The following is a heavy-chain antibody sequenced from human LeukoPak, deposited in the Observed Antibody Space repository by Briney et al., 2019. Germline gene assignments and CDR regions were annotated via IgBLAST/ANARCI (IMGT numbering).Heavy chain of an antibody. Sequence: GGSLRLSCAASGFTFSSYAMHWVPQAPGKGLEWVAVISYDGSNKYYADSVKGRFTISRDNSKNTLYLQMNSLRAEDTAVYYCASGKQQLVRILDYWGQGTLVTVSS. D-gene: IGHD6-13*01. CDR1: GFTFSSYA. CDR3: ASGKQQLVRILDY. J-gene: IGHJ4*02. CDR2: ISYDGSNK. V-gene: IGHV3-30-3*01.